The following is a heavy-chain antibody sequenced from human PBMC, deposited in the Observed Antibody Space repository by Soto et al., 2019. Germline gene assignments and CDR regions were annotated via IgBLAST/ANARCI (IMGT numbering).Heavy chain of an antibody. CDR1: GYSFTSYW. CDR3: ARLNADYYDSSGYYPLYYYYGMDV. CDR2: TYPGDSDT. Sequence: PGESLKISCKGSGYSFTSYWIGWVRQMPGKGLEWMGITYPGDSDTRYSPSFQGQVTISADKSISTAYLQWSSLKASDTAMYYCARLNADYYDSSGYYPLYYYYGMDVWGQGTTVTVSS. D-gene: IGHD3-22*01. V-gene: IGHV5-51*01. J-gene: IGHJ6*02.